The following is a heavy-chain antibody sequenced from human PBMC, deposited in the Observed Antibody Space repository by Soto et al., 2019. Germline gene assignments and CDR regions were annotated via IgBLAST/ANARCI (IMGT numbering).Heavy chain of an antibody. CDR3: ARGRGFMSRNALDL. Sequence: QVQLQWWGAGLLRPSETLSLTCAVSGGSFRGYYWTWLRQSPGRGLEWIGEINHSGSTNSNPSLKSRLTISVDTSKTQFSMNLTAVTDADAAVYYCARGRGFMSRNALDLWGQGTRVIVSS. CDR1: GGSFRGYY. CDR2: INHSGST. J-gene: IGHJ3*01. V-gene: IGHV4-34*01.